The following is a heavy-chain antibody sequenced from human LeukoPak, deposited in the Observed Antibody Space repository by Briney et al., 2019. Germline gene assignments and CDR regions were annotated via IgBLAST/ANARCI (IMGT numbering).Heavy chain of an antibody. Sequence: SETLSLTCTVSGGSISSYYWSWIRQPPGKGLEWIGYIYYGGSTNYNPSLKSRVTISVDTSKNQFSLKLSSVTAADTAVYYCARGDDYFDYWGQGTLVTVSS. CDR3: ARGDDYFDY. CDR2: IYYGGST. CDR1: GGSISSYY. J-gene: IGHJ4*02. V-gene: IGHV4-59*01.